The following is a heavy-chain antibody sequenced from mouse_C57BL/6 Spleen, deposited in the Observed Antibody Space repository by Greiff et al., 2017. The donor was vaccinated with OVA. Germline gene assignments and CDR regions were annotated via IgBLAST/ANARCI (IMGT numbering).Heavy chain of an antibody. Sequence: GGGLVQPKGSLKLSCAASGFSFNTYAMNWVRQAPGKGLEWVARIRSKSNNYATYYADSVKDRFTISRDDSESMLYLQMNNLKTEDTAMYYCVRHGGGADYWGQGTTLTVSS. J-gene: IGHJ2*01. V-gene: IGHV10-1*01. CDR1: GFSFNTYA. CDR2: IRSKSNNYAT. CDR3: VRHGGGADY.